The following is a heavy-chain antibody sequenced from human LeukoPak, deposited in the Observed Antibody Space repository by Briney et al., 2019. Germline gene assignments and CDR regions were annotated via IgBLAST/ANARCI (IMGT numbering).Heavy chain of an antibody. D-gene: IGHD3-22*01. CDR2: VSSSSTYI. Sequence: GGSLRLSCAASGFTFSTYNMNWVRQAPGRGLEWVSSVSSSSTYIYYADSVKGRFTISRDNAKNSLYLQMNSLTAEDTAVYYCARAYSYFYDSSAYRDAFDIWGQGTMATVSS. V-gene: IGHV3-21*01. J-gene: IGHJ3*02. CDR1: GFTFSTYN. CDR3: ARAYSYFYDSSAYRDAFDI.